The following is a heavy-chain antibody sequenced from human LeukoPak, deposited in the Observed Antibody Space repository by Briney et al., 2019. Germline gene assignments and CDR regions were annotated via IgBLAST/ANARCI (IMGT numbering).Heavy chain of an antibody. CDR2: ISAYNGNT. V-gene: IGHV1-18*01. CDR1: GYTFTSYG. J-gene: IGHJ4*02. Sequence: GASVKVSCKASGYTFTSYGISWVRQAPGQGLKWMGWISAYNGNTNYAQKLQGRVTMTTDTSTSTAYMELRSLRSDDTAVYYCARVGADITMVRGVISDYWGQGTLVTVSS. CDR3: ARVGADITMVRGVISDY. D-gene: IGHD3-10*01.